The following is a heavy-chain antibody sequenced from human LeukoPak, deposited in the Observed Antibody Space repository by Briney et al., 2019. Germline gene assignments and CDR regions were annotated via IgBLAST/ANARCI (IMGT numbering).Heavy chain of an antibody. CDR2: IYYSGST. J-gene: IGHJ4*02. D-gene: IGHD3-22*01. V-gene: IGHV4-59*01. Sequence: PSETLSLTCTVSGGSISSYYWSWIRQPPGKGLEWIGYIYYSGSTNYNPSLKSRVTISVDTSRNQFSLKLSSVTAADTAVYYYASLGGDYYDRGYYFDYWGQGTLVTVSS. CDR1: GGSISSYY. CDR3: ASLGGDYYDRGYYFDY.